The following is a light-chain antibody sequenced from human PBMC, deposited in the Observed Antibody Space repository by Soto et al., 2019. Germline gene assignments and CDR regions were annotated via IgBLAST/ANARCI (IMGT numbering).Light chain of an antibody. V-gene: IGLV2-8*01. Sequence: QSALTQPPSASGSPGQSVTISCTGTSSDVGGYNFVSWYQQHPGKAPKLIIYEVSKRPSGVPDRFSGSKSGNTASLTVSGLQAEDEADCTSYAGSNNFYVFGTGTKVTVL. J-gene: IGLJ1*01. CDR2: EVS. CDR1: SSDVGGYNF. CDR3: TSYAGSNNFYV.